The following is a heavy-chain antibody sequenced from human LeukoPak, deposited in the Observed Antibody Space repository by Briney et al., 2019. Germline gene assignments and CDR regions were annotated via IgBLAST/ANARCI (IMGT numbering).Heavy chain of an antibody. Sequence: PGGSLRLSCAASGFTFSVYWMSWVRQAPGKGLEWVANIKQDGSEKYYVDSVKGRFTISRDNAKNSLYLQMNSLRAEDTAVYYCARDLYSSSWYGVPSYDAFDIWGQGAMVTVSS. CDR2: IKQDGSEK. J-gene: IGHJ3*02. D-gene: IGHD6-13*01. V-gene: IGHV3-7*01. CDR3: ARDLYSSSWYGVPSYDAFDI. CDR1: GFTFSVYW.